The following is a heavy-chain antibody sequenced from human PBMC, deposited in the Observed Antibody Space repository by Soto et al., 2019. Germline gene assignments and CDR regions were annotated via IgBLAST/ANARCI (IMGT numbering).Heavy chain of an antibody. Sequence: SETLSLTFTVSGGSVTSDEDSWTWIRQSPGKGLEWIGYISNSGSTGYNPSLKTRLSMSVYRSKNQFTLRLTSVTAADTAVYFCATESGSTYGYFDHWGQGTQVTVSS. D-gene: IGHD5-18*01. CDR2: ISNSGST. V-gene: IGHV4-30-4*01. CDR1: GGSVTSDEDS. CDR3: ATESGSTYGYFDH. J-gene: IGHJ4*02.